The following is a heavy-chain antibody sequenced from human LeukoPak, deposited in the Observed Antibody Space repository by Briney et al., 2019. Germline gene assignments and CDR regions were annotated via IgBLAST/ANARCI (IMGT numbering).Heavy chain of an antibody. V-gene: IGHV1-46*01. D-gene: IGHD5-24*01. CDR2: INPSGGST. J-gene: IGHJ3*02. CDR1: GYTFTSYY. Sequence: GASVKVSCKASGYTFTSYYMHWVRQAPGQGLEWMGIINPSGGSTGYAQKFQGRVTMTRDMSTSTVYMELSSLRSEDTAVYYCARDRLRKRWLQLERDAFDIWGQGTMVTVSS. CDR3: ARDRLRKRWLQLERDAFDI.